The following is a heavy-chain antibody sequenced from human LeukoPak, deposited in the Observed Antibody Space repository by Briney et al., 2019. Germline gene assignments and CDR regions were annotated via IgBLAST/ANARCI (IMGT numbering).Heavy chain of an antibody. J-gene: IGHJ6*02. V-gene: IGHV1-8*02. CDR2: MNPNSGNT. Sequence: ASVKVSCKASGGTFSSYTISWVRQATGQGLEWMGWMNPNSGNTGYAQKFQGRVTMTRNTSISTAYMELSSLGSEDTAVYYCARGRYYGSGSANYYGMDVWGQGTTVTVSS. CDR1: GGTFSSYT. CDR3: ARGRYYGSGSANYYGMDV. D-gene: IGHD3-10*01.